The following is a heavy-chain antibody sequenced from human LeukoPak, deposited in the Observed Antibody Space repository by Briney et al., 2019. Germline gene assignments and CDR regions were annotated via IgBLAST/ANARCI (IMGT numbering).Heavy chain of an antibody. D-gene: IGHD6-19*01. J-gene: IGHJ4*02. CDR3: ARADIAVAGRPLDY. V-gene: IGHV3-21*01. CDR2: ISSSSSYI. CDR1: GFTFSSYS. Sequence: PGGSLRLSCSASGFTFSSYSMNWVRQAPGKGLEWVSSISSSSSYIYYADSVKGRFTISRDNAKNSLYLQMNSLRAEDTAVYYCARADIAVAGRPLDYWGQGTLVTVSS.